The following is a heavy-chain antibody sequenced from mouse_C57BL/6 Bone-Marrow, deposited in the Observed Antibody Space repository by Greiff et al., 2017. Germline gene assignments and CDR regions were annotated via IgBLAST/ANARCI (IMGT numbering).Heavy chain of an antibody. J-gene: IGHJ1*03. CDR2: INPSTGGT. V-gene: IGHV1-42*01. CDR3: ARRPYYYGSFYWYFDV. D-gene: IGHD1-1*01. Sequence: VQLKQSGPELVKPGASVKISCKASGYSFTGYYMNWVKQSPEKSLEWIGEINPSTGGTTYNQKFKAKATLTVDKSSSTAYMQLKSLTSEDSAVYYCARRPYYYGSFYWYFDVWGTGTTVTVSS. CDR1: GYSFTGYY.